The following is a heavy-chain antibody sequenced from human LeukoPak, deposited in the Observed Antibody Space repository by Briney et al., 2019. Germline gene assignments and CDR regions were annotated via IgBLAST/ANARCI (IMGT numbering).Heavy chain of an antibody. V-gene: IGHV3-66*01. CDR2: IYTEGTT. CDR3: ARALSAAGRGVYYYYGMDV. Sequence: PGGSLRLSCAVSGFTVSSNYFSWVRQAPGKGLEWVSVIYTEGTTYYADSVKGRFTISRENAKNSLYLQMNSLRAGDTAVYYCARALSAAGRGVYYYYGMDVWGQGTTVAVSS. D-gene: IGHD6-13*01. CDR1: GFTVSSNY. J-gene: IGHJ6*02.